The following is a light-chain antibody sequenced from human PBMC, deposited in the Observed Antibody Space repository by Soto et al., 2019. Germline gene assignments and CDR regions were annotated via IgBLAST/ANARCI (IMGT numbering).Light chain of an antibody. CDR1: IIDVGSYIY. J-gene: IGLJ1*01. CDR3: VSYTTFSSYV. Sequence: QSVLAQPASVSGSPCQSITISCTLTIIDVGSYIYVSWYQHHPGKAPKLMIYDVSNRPSGVSNRFSGSKSGNTASLTISGLQAEDEAEYYCVSYTTFSSYVFGTGTKVNV. CDR2: DVS. V-gene: IGLV2-14*01.